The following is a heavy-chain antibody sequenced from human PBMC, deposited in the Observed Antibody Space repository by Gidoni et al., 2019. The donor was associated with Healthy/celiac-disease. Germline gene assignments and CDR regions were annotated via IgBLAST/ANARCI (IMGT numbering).Heavy chain of an antibody. Sequence: QLQLQESGPGLVKPSETLSLTCTVSGGSISSSSYYWGWIRQPPGKGLEWIGSIYYSGSTYYNPSLKSRVTISVDTSKNQFSLKLSSVTAADTAVYYCATAVYDSSGYEDYFDYWGQGTLVTVSS. CDR2: IYYSGST. D-gene: IGHD3-22*01. J-gene: IGHJ4*02. CDR3: ATAVYDSSGYEDYFDY. CDR1: GGSISSSSYY. V-gene: IGHV4-39*01.